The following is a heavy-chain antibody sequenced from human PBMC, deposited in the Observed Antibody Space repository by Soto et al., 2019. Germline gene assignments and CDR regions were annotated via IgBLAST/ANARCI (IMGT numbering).Heavy chain of an antibody. J-gene: IGHJ4*02. CDR1: GFTFSSYS. V-gene: IGHV3-48*01. D-gene: IGHD3-10*01. Sequence: EVQLVESGGGLVQPGGSLRLSCAASGFTFSSYSMNWVRQAPGKGLEWVSYISSSSSTIYYADSVKGRFTISRDNAKNSLYLQMSSLGAEDTAVYYCARAGGWELPPGWGQGTLVTVSS. CDR2: ISSSSSTI. CDR3: ARAGGWELPPG.